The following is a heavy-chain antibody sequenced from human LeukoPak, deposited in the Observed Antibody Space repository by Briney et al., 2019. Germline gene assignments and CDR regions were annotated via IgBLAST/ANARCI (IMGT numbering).Heavy chain of an antibody. J-gene: IGHJ4*02. Sequence: GGSLRLSCAASGYTFSSYAMSWVRQAPGKGLEWVSGISGSGDNTYYADSVKGRFTISRDNSKSTLYVQVNSLGTEDTAAYYCAKGSYYDSSGSFYFDYWGQGTLVTVSS. D-gene: IGHD3-22*01. CDR2: ISGSGDNT. CDR1: GYTFSSYA. CDR3: AKGSYYDSSGSFYFDY. V-gene: IGHV3-23*01.